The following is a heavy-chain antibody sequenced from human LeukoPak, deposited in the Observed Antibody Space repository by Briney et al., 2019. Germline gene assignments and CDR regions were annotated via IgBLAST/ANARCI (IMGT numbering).Heavy chain of an antibody. CDR2: IYSGGST. J-gene: IGHJ4*02. CDR3: ARVQLWFGVDY. D-gene: IGHD5-18*01. V-gene: IGHV3-66*01. Sequence: GGSLRLSCAASGFTFSSYAMSWVRQAPGKGLEWVSVIYSGGSTYYADSVKGRFTISRDNSKNTLYLQMNSLRAEDTAVYYCARVQLWFGVDYWGQGTLVTVSS. CDR1: GFTFSSYA.